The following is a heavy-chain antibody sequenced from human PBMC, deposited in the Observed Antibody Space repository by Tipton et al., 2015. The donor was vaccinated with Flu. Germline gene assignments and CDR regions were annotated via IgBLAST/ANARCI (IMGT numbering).Heavy chain of an antibody. J-gene: IGHJ4*02. V-gene: IGHV3-48*03. Sequence: SLRLSCAASGFTFSSYEMNWVRQAPGKGLEWLSYISSSGNTISYADSVRGRFTISRDNTKKSLYLQLNSLRAEDTANYYCASGDPYGHKTFDYWGQGTLVTVSS. CDR1: GFTFSSYE. D-gene: IGHD3-10*01. CDR2: ISSSGNTI. CDR3: ASGDPYGHKTFDY.